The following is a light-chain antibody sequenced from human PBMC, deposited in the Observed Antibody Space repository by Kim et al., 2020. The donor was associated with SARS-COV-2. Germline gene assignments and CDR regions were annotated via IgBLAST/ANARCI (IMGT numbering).Light chain of an antibody. J-gene: IGKJ2*01. CDR3: QQYGSSQYT. CDR2: DAS. V-gene: IGKV3-20*01. Sequence: PGERATLSCRAGQSVTSSYLAWYQQKPGQAPRLLIYDASSRATGIPDRFSGSGSGTDFTLTISRLEPEDFAVYYCQQYGSSQYTFGQGTKLE. CDR1: QSVTSSY.